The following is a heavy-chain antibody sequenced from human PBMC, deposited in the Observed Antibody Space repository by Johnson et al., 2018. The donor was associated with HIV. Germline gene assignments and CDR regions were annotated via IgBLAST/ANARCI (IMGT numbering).Heavy chain of an antibody. D-gene: IGHD1-1*01. Sequence: VQLVESGGGLVQPGGSLRLSCAVSGFTVSTSYMTWVRQAPGKGLDWVSVIYSGGSTYYAASVQGRFTISKSNAKNPLYLQINSLRAEDTAVYCCASSSLRNEGGWGAFDVWGQGTMVTVSS. CDR3: ASSSLRNEGGWGAFDV. V-gene: IGHV3-53*01. CDR1: GFTVSTSY. CDR2: IYSGGST. J-gene: IGHJ3*01.